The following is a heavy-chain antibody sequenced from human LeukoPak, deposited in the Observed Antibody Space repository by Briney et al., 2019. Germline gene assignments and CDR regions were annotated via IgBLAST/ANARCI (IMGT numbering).Heavy chain of an antibody. CDR2: INGDGSST. CDR3: ATIAARPPTSDY. D-gene: IGHD6-6*01. J-gene: IGHJ4*02. V-gene: IGHV3-74*01. CDR1: GFTFSSYW. Sequence: GGSLRLSCAASGFTFSSYWMHWVRQAPGKGLVWVPRINGDGSSTSYADSVKGRFTISRDNAKNTLYLQMNSLRAEDTAVYYCATIAARPPTSDYWGQGTLVTVSS.